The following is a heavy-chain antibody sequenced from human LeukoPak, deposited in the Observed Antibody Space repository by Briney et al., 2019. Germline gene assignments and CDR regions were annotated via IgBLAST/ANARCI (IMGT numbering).Heavy chain of an antibody. CDR3: AKDRLRGYTYVDY. V-gene: IGHV3-30*02. CDR2: IRYDGSSK. J-gene: IGHJ4*02. Sequence: GGSLRLSCAASGFTFSSYGIHWVRQAPGKGLEWVAFIRYDGSSKSYADAVKGRFTISRDNSKNTLYLQMSSLRAEDTAVYYCAKDRLRGYTYVDYWGQGTLVTVSS. D-gene: IGHD5-18*01. CDR1: GFTFSSYG.